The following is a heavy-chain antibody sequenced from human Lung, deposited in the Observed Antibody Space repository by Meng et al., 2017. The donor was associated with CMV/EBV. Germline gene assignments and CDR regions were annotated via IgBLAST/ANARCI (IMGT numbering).Heavy chain of an antibody. J-gene: IGHJ3*01. V-gene: IGHV1-2*02. Sequence: SVXVSXXASGYLFPGYYIHWVRQAPGQNLEWVGWIFPNNGGTKYAQNFQGRVTMTRDTSISTAYLELSRLRSDDTAVYYCARALKLGTVAFDLWGQGTMVXVSS. D-gene: IGHD7-27*01. CDR1: GYLFPGYY. CDR3: ARALKLGTVAFDL. CDR2: IFPNNGGT.